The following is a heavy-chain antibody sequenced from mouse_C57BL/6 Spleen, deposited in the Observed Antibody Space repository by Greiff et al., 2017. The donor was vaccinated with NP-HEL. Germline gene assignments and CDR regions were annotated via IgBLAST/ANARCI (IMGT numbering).Heavy chain of an antibody. V-gene: IGHV1-82*01. CDR3: ARRGWDGWYFDV. J-gene: IGHJ1*03. D-gene: IGHD4-1*01. CDR1: GYAFSSSW. CDR2: IYPGDGDT. Sequence: QVQLQQSGPELVKPGASVKISCKASGYAFSSSWMNWVKQRPGKGLEWIGRIYPGDGDTNYNGKFKGKATLTADKSSSTAYMQLSSLTSEDSAVYFCARRGWDGWYFDVWGTGTTVTVSS.